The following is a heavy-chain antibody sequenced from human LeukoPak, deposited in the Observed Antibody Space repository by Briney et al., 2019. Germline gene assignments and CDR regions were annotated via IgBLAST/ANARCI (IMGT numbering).Heavy chain of an antibody. CDR1: GFTFSSYG. CDR3: ARVNRGIAVAGTQRENYYYYYYMDV. CDR2: ISYDGSNK. V-gene: IGHV3-30*03. D-gene: IGHD6-19*01. J-gene: IGHJ6*03. Sequence: PGGSLRLSCAASGFTFSSYGMHWVRQAPGKGLEWVAVISYDGSNKYYADSVKGRFTISRDNSKNTLYLQMNSLRAEDTAVYYCARVNRGIAVAGTQRENYYYYYYMDVWGKGTTVTISS.